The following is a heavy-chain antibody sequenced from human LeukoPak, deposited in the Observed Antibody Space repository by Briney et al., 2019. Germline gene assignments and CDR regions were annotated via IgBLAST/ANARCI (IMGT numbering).Heavy chain of an antibody. CDR2: INPSGGST. CDR1: GYTFISYY. D-gene: IGHD3-22*01. V-gene: IGHV1-46*01. CDR3: ARDSRYDSSGYSFDY. Sequence: ASVNVSCTASGYTFISYYMHWVRQAPGQGLEWMGIINPSGGSTTYAQKFQDRVTMTRDTSTSTVYMELSSLRSEDTAVYYCARDSRYDSSGYSFDYWGQGTLVTVSS. J-gene: IGHJ4*02.